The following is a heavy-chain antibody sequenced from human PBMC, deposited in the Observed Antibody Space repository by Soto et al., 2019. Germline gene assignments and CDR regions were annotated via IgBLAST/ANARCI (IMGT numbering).Heavy chain of an antibody. D-gene: IGHD6-13*01. J-gene: IGHJ4*02. CDR2: ITDSGTGT. CDR1: GFTFSSCV. CDR3: AKGLINGRWYAED. V-gene: IGHV3-23*01. Sequence: EVHLLASGGGLVHPGESLRLSCGASGFTFSSCVMTWVRQAPGKGLEWVSCITDSGTGTYYADSVKGRFTISRDNSKNTMYLQMNNLRVEDTGVYYCAKGLINGRWYAEDWGQGTLVTVSS.